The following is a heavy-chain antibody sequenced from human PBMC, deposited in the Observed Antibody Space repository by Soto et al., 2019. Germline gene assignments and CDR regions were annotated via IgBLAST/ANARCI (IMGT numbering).Heavy chain of an antibody. J-gene: IGHJ4*02. V-gene: IGHV3-48*01. CDR1: GFTFSSYS. Sequence: PGGSLRLSCAASGFTFSSYSMNWVRQAPGKGLEWVSYISSSSSTIYYADSVKGRFTISRDNAKNSLYLQMNSLRAEDTAVYYCARDRSGYDSRIFDYWGQGTLVTVSS. D-gene: IGHD5-12*01. CDR2: ISSSSSTI. CDR3: ARDRSGYDSRIFDY.